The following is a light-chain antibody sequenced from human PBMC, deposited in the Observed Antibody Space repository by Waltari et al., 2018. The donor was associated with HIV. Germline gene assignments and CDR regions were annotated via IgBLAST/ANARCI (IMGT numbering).Light chain of an antibody. V-gene: IGLV2-14*01. CDR1: SADFSLHIH. J-gene: IGLJ3*02. CDR3: SSYMNSGTLV. Sequence: QSGLTQPASVSGSLGQSITISCFPSSADFSLHIHFSWYQHHPDKAPQLVIYDDNIRPSEIPFRFSASKSGNTASLTISGLQVDDEADYYCSSYMNSGTLVFGGGTKVTVL. CDR2: DDN.